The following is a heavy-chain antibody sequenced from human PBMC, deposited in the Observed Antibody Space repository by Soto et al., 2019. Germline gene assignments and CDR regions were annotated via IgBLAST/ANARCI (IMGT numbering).Heavy chain of an antibody. J-gene: IGHJ3*01. V-gene: IGHV1-2*02. CDR1: GYTFTGYY. CDR3: ATQDDAFDF. CDR2: VNPNSGGT. Sequence: QVQLVQSEAEVKKPGASVKVSCKASGYTFTGYYMHWVRQAPGQGLEWMGWVNPNSGGTNYAQKFQGRVTMTRDTSIDTGYMELSRLRSDDTAVYYWATQDDAFDFWGQGTMVTVSS.